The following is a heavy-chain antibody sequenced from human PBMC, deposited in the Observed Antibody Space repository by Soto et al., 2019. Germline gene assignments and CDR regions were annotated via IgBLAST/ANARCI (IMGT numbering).Heavy chain of an antibody. CDR1: GFTFSSYA. V-gene: IGHV3-23*01. CDR2: ISGSGGST. Sequence: GESLKISCAASGFTFSSYAMSWVRQAPGKGLEWVSAISGSGGSTYYADSVKGRFTISRDNSKNTLYLQMNSLRAEDTAVYYCANNLVTTRVPTFDYWGQGTLVTVSS. J-gene: IGHJ4*02. CDR3: ANNLVTTRVPTFDY. D-gene: IGHD1-1*01.